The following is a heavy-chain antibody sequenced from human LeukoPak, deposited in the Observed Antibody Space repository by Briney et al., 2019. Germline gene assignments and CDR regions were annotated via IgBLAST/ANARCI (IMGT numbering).Heavy chain of an antibody. J-gene: IGHJ4*01. V-gene: IGHV4-59*01. D-gene: IGHD6-19*01. CDR1: GVSISSYY. Sequence: SETLSLTCTGSGVSISSYYWSWIRQPPGKGLEWIGYIYYSGSTNYNPSLKSRVTISVDTSKNQFSLKLSSVTAADTAVYYCAKLSSGWNYFDYWGQGTLVTVSS. CDR2: IYYSGST. CDR3: AKLSSGWNYFDY.